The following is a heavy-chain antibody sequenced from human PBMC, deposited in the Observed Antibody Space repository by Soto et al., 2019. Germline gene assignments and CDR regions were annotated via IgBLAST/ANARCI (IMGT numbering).Heavy chain of an antibody. V-gene: IGHV3-33*01. J-gene: IGHJ4*02. Sequence: QVQLVESGGGVVQPGRSLRLSCAASGFTFSSYGMHWVRQAPGKGLEWVAVIWYDGSNKYYADSVKGRFTISRDNSKNRLYLQMNSMRAEDTAVYYCARDGANAYSSSWPYFDYWGQGTLVTVSS. CDR3: ARDGANAYSSSWPYFDY. D-gene: IGHD6-13*01. CDR2: IWYDGSNK. CDR1: GFTFSSYG.